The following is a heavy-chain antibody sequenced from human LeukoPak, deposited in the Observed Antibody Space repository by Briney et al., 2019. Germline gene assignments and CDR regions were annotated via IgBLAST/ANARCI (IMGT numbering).Heavy chain of an antibody. Sequence: GGSLRLSCAASGFTFSSYAMSWVRQAPGKGLEWVSVIYNVENGGKTFYADSVKGRFTISRDNSKNTLYLQMNSLRAEDAAVYYCAREFGYCSTTSCPLGFWGQGTPVTVSS. J-gene: IGHJ4*02. V-gene: IGHV3-23*03. CDR1: GFTFSSYA. CDR3: AREFGYCSTTSCPLGF. D-gene: IGHD2-2*03. CDR2: IYNVENGGKT.